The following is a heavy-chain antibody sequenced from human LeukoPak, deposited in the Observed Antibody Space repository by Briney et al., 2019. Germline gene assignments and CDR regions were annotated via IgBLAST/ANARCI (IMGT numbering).Heavy chain of an antibody. V-gene: IGHV2-5*01. CDR3: ARTNYDSEIFDY. D-gene: IGHD5-12*01. CDR1: GFSLSTGGVG. J-gene: IGHJ4*02. Sequence: ESGPTLVKPTQTLTLTCTFSGFSLSTGGVGVGWIRQPPGKALEWLALIYWNDDNRYSPSLKSRLTITRDASKTQVVLTMTNMDPVDTATYYCARTNYDSEIFDYWGQGTLVTVSS. CDR2: IYWNDDN.